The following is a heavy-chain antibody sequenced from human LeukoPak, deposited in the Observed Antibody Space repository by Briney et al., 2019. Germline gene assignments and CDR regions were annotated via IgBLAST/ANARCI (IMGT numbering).Heavy chain of an antibody. Sequence: SETLSLTCTVSGGSISSYYWSWLRQPPGKGLEWIGYIYYSGSTDYNPSLKSRVTISINTSENQFSLKLSSVTAADTAVYYCARGRGGHDDAFDIWGQGTMVTASS. V-gene: IGHV4-59*01. CDR2: IYYSGST. CDR1: GGSISSYY. D-gene: IGHD5-24*01. CDR3: ARGRGGHDDAFDI. J-gene: IGHJ3*02.